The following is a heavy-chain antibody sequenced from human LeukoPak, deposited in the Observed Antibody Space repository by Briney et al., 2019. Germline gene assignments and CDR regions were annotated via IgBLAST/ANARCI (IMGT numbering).Heavy chain of an antibody. D-gene: IGHD4-17*01. V-gene: IGHV3-74*01. Sequence: GGSLRLSCAASGFMFSKSWMHWVRQVPGKGLAWVARIYADSVKGRFTISRDNDANTLFLQMSSLRAEDTAVYYCAREKDDHGDPGPLDAWGQGDLVTVSS. CDR2: I. CDR3: AREKDDHGDPGPLDA. CDR1: GFMFSKSW. J-gene: IGHJ5*02.